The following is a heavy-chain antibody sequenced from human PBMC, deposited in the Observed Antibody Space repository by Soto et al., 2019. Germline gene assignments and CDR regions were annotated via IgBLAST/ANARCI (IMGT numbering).Heavy chain of an antibody. D-gene: IGHD1-26*01. V-gene: IGHV6-1*01. CDR3: ARDNGGSYSDP. J-gene: IGHJ5*02. Sequence: SQTLSLTCAISGDSVSSNSDAWNWFRQSPSRGLEWLGRTYYRSKWYNDYAVSVKSRIIIKPDTSKNQFSLHLNSVTPEDTAVYYCARDNGGSYSDPWGQGNLVTVSS. CDR1: GDSVSSNSDA. CDR2: TYYRSKWYN.